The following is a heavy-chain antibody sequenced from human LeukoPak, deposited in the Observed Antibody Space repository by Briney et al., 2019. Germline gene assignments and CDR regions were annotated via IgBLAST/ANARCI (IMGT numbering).Heavy chain of an antibody. D-gene: IGHD2-2*01. Sequence: GGSLRLSCVVSGLTFSDAWMNWVRQAPGKGLEWVGRIKSKTNGGTTEYAAPVKGRFTISRDDSKNTLYLQMNSLKTEDTAVYYCATGGIVVVPTAPWAGFDYWGQATLVTVSS. J-gene: IGHJ4*02. CDR2: IKSKTNGGTT. CDR3: ATGGIVVVPTAPWAGFDY. V-gene: IGHV3-15*01. CDR1: GLTFSDAW.